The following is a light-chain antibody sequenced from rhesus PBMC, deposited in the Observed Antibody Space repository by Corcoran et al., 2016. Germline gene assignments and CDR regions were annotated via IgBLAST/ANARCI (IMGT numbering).Light chain of an antibody. CDR2: GVS. J-gene: IGLJ1*01. CDR1: SSDIGGYNY. V-gene: IGLV2S7*01. Sequence: QSAPTQPPSVSGSPGQSVTISCTGTSSDIGGYNYVSWYQQHPGKAPKLMIYGVSNRPSGVSDRFSGSKSGNTASLTIAGLQAGYEADYYCCSYTTSSTFIFGAGTRLTVL. CDR3: CSYTTSSTFI.